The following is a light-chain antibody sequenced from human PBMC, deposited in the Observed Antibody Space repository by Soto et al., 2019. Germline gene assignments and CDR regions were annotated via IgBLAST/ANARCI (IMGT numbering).Light chain of an antibody. V-gene: IGLV2-23*01. CDR3: CSYAGSSTYVV. CDR1: SSDVGSYNL. Sequence: QSALTQPASVSGSPGQSITISCTGTSSDVGSYNLVSWYQQHPGKAPQLMIYEGSKRPSGVSNRFSGSKAGNTASLTISGXXXEDEADYYCCSYAGSSTYVVFGGGTKLTVL. CDR2: EGS. J-gene: IGLJ2*01.